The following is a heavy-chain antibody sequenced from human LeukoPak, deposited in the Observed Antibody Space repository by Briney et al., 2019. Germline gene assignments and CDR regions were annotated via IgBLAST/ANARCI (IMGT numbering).Heavy chain of an antibody. J-gene: IGHJ5*02. V-gene: IGHV5-51*01. Sequence: GESLKISCKASGYTFATYWIGWVRQMPGKGLEWMGIIYPADSDTRYSPSFQGQVTISADKSTSTAYLQWSSLNASDTAMYYCARHSRFSSSSYGFDPWGQGTLVTVSS. CDR2: IYPADSDT. D-gene: IGHD6-6*01. CDR1: GYTFATYW. CDR3: ARHSRFSSSSYGFDP.